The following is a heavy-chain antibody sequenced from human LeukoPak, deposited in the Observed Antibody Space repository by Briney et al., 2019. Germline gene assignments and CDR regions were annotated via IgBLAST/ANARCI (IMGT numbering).Heavy chain of an antibody. J-gene: IGHJ4*02. CDR1: GYTFTSYG. CDR2: IIPIFGTA. V-gene: IGHV1-69*13. D-gene: IGHD6-19*01. Sequence: GASVKVSCKASGYTFTSYGISWVRQAPGQGLEWMGGIIPIFGTANYAQKFQGRVTITADESTSTAYMELSSLRSEDTAVYYCASRVSLSGYSSGWYIFDYWGQGTLVTVSS. CDR3: ASRVSLSGYSSGWYIFDY.